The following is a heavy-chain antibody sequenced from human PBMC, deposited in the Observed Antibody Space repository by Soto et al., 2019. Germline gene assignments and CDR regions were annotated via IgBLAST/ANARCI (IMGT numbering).Heavy chain of an antibody. V-gene: IGHV3-30*03. CDR1: GFIFSNNG. J-gene: IGHJ4*02. CDR2: ISYDASDR. D-gene: IGHD3-10*01. CDR3: AITSVADASLDY. Sequence: QVQLVESGGGVVHPGRSLSLSCAGSGFIFSNNGMHWVRQAPGKGLEWEAFISYDASDRFYADSVKGRFTISRDNSKSTLFLHMNSLTTEDTAVYYCAITSVADASLDYWGQGTLVTVSS.